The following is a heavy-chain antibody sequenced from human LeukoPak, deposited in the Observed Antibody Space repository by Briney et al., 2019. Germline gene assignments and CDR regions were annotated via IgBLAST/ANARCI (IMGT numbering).Heavy chain of an antibody. V-gene: IGHV3-11*01. CDR2: ISSSGSTI. CDR3: AREPTTSYYFDY. D-gene: IGHD1-14*01. J-gene: IGHJ4*02. Sequence: GGSLRLSCAASGFTFSDYYMSWIRQAAGKGREWVSYISSSGSTIYYADSVKGRFTISRDNAKNSLYLQMNSLRAEDTAVYYCAREPTTSYYFDYWGQGTLVTVSS. CDR1: GFTFSDYY.